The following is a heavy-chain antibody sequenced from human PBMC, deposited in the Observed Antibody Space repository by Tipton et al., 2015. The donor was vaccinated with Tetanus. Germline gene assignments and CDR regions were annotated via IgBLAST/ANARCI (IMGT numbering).Heavy chain of an antibody. V-gene: IGHV3-33*01. CDR3: AREADCSGGSCFSGDCDN. J-gene: IGHJ4*02. D-gene: IGHD2-15*01. CDR1: GFIFSSYG. CDR2: SWYDGTDK. Sequence: SLRLSCAASGFIFSSYGIRWVRQAPGKGLEWVAVSWYDGTDKYYADSVKGRFTISRDNSKNTLYLQMNSLRAEDTAVYYCAREADCSGGSCFSGDCDNWGQGTQVTVSS.